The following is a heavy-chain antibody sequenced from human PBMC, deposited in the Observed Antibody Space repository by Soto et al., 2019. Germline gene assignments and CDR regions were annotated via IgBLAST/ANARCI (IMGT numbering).Heavy chain of an antibody. CDR3: ARDAFIAAAYYYGMNV. D-gene: IGHD6-13*01. CDR1: GGSISSGGYY. J-gene: IGHJ6*02. V-gene: IGHV4-31*03. CDR2: IYYSGST. Sequence: SETLSLTCTVSGGSISSGGYYWSWLRQHPGKGLEWIGYIYYSGSTYYNPSLKSRVTISVDTSKNQFSLKLSSVTAADTAVYYCARDAFIAAAYYYGMNVWGQGTTVTVSS.